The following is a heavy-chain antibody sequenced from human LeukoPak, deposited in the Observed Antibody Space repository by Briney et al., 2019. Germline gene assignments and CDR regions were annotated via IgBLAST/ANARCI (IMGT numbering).Heavy chain of an antibody. CDR2: TRYDGSNK. J-gene: IGHJ4*02. CDR3: AKSFFYDSSGYYYGLVDY. Sequence: PGGSLRLSCAASGFTFSSYGIHWVRQAPGKGLEWVAFTRYDGSNKYYADSVKGRLTVSRDNSKNTLYLQMNSLKAEDTAVYYCAKSFFYDSSGYYYGLVDYWGQGTLVTVSS. V-gene: IGHV3-30*02. CDR1: GFTFSSYG. D-gene: IGHD3-22*01.